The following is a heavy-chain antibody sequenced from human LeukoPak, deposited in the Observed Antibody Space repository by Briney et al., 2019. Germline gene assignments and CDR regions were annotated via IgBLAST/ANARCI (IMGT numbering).Heavy chain of an antibody. Sequence: PGGSLRLSCAAFGFTFSSYAMHWVRRAPGKGLQWVAVISYDGSNKYYADSVKGRFTISRDNSKNTLYLQMNSLRAEDTAVYYCARDHVGYFGYWGQGTLVTVSS. V-gene: IGHV3-30-3*01. J-gene: IGHJ4*02. CDR3: ARDHVGYFGY. CDR1: GFTFSSYA. D-gene: IGHD1-26*01. CDR2: ISYDGSNK.